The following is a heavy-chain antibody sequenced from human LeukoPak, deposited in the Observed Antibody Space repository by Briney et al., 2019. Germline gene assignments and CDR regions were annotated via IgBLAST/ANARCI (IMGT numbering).Heavy chain of an antibody. CDR3: AKSTFGVVTPDAFDI. J-gene: IGHJ3*02. CDR1: GFTFSNYA. D-gene: IGHD3-3*01. V-gene: IGHV3-23*01. CDR2: ISGSGGST. Sequence: GGSLRLSRAASGFTFSNYAMSWVRQAPGKGLEWVSAISGSGGSTYYADSVKGRFTISRDNSKSTLYLQMNSLRAEDTAVYYCAKSTFGVVTPDAFDIWGQGTMVTVSS.